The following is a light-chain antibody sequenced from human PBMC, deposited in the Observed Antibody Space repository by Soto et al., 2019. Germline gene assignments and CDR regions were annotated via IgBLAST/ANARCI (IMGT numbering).Light chain of an antibody. V-gene: IGKV3-20*01. CDR1: QSVSDRY. Sequence: EIVLTQSPGTLSLSPGERATLFCRASQSVSDRYLAWYQRKPGQAPRLLIYAASSRDTGIPDRFSGSGSGTDFTLTISRLEPEDFAMYYCQQYGSSPPTFGQGTKVEIK. J-gene: IGKJ1*01. CDR3: QQYGSSPPT. CDR2: AAS.